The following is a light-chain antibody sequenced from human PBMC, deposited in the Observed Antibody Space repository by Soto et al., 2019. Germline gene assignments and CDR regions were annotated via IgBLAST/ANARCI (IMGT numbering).Light chain of an antibody. J-gene: IGKJ4*01. CDR3: QQLNSYTLT. Sequence: DLQRTQSPSSLSASVGDRVTITGRASQGISSYLAWYQQKPGKAPKLLIYAASTLQSGVPSRFSGSGSGTEFNLTISSLQPEDFATYECQQLNSYTLTFGGGTKVDI. CDR1: QGISSY. CDR2: AAS. V-gene: IGKV1-9*01.